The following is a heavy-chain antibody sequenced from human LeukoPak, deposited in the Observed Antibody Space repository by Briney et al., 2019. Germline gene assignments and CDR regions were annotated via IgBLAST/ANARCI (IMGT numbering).Heavy chain of an antibody. Sequence: GGSLRLSCAASGFTFSDYYMSWIRQAPGKGLEWVASISSSGNYINYADSMKGRFTISRDNAKSSLYLQLNSLRAEDTAVYYCASQAILVASAAFDVWGRGTLVTVSA. V-gene: IGHV3-11*06. CDR3: ASQAILVASAAFDV. CDR2: ISSSGNYI. D-gene: IGHD5-12*01. CDR1: GFTFSDYY. J-gene: IGHJ3*01.